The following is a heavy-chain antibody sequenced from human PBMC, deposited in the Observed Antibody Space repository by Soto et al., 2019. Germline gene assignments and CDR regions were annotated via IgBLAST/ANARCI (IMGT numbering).Heavy chain of an antibody. CDR1: GGSVSSGSYY. Sequence: PSETLSLTCTVSGGSVSSGSYYWSWIRQPPGKGLEWIGYIYYSGSTNYNPSLKSRVTISVDTSKNQFSLKLSSVTAADTAVYYCARVTVAATEGRYYYYYGMDVWGQGITVTVSS. CDR3: ARVTVAATEGRYYYYYGMDV. V-gene: IGHV4-61*01. J-gene: IGHJ6*02. CDR2: IYYSGST. D-gene: IGHD2-15*01.